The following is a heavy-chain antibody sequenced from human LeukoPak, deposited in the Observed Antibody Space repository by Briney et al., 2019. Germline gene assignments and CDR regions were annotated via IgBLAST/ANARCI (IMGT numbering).Heavy chain of an antibody. V-gene: IGHV1-2*02. J-gene: IGHJ4*02. Sequence: ASVKVSCKSSGYTFTAYAIHWVRQAPGQGLEWMGWITPSDGANYAQKFQGRVTMTRDTSMRTAYMDLNRLTSDDTAVYFCARDRYGDGFAHFDYWGQGTLVTVSS. CDR1: GYTFTAYA. CDR2: ITPSDGA. CDR3: ARDRYGDGFAHFDY. D-gene: IGHD5-24*01.